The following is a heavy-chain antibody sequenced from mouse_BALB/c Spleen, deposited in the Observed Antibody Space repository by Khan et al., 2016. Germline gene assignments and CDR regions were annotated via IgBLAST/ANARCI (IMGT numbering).Heavy chain of an antibody. CDR1: GFDFSRYW. CDR3: ARAGYYGYLVN. Sequence: EVKLLESGGGLVQPGGSLKVSCAASGFDFSRYWMSWVRQAPGKGLEWIGEINPDSGTINYTPSLKVKFIISRDNAKNTLYLQMSQVRSEGTYLYYGARAGYYGYLVNWGQGTLVTVSA. V-gene: IGHV4-1*02. J-gene: IGHJ3*01. CDR2: INPDSGTI. D-gene: IGHD1-1*01.